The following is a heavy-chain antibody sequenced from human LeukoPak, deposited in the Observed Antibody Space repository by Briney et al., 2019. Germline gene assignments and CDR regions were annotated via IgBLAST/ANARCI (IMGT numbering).Heavy chain of an antibody. V-gene: IGHV3-7*01. J-gene: IGHJ3*02. CDR1: GFTFSNYW. Sequence: GGSLRLSCGASGFTFSNYWMTWVGKAPGKGLEWVANINKDGSAKYYVGSVKGRFTISRDNAKNSLYLQMNSLRVDDMAVYHCATDSFSISSISLPGADAFDIWGQGTTVTVSS. CDR3: ATDSFSISSISLPGADAFDI. D-gene: IGHD3-3*02. CDR2: INKDGSAK.